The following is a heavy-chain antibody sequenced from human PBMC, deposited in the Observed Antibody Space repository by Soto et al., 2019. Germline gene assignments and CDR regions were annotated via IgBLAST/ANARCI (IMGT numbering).Heavy chain of an antibody. CDR3: ARGATWLHDWYFDL. J-gene: IGHJ2*01. Sequence: ASVKVSLNASGGTFISYAIIWVRQAPGQGLEWMGGIIPIFGTANYAQKFQGRVTITADESTSTAYMELSSLRSEDTAVYYCARGATWLHDWYFDLWGRGTLVTVFS. CDR1: GGTFISYA. V-gene: IGHV1-69*13. D-gene: IGHD6-19*01. CDR2: IIPIFGTA.